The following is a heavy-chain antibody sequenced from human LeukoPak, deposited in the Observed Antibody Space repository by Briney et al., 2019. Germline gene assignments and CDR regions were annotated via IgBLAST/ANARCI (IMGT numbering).Heavy chain of an antibody. Sequence: PSETLSLTCTVSGGSISSSSYYWGWIRQPPGKGLEWIGSIYYSGSTYYNPSLKSRVTIPVDTSKNQFSLKLSSVTAADTAVYYCASPNYGSGSYYSSGAFDIWGQGTMVTVSS. D-gene: IGHD3-10*01. J-gene: IGHJ3*02. CDR1: GGSISSSSYY. V-gene: IGHV4-39*01. CDR2: IYYSGST. CDR3: ASPNYGSGSYYSSGAFDI.